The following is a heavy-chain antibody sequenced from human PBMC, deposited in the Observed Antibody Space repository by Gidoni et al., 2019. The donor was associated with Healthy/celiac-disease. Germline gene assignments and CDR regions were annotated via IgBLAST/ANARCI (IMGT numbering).Heavy chain of an antibody. D-gene: IGHD3-22*01. V-gene: IGHV3-48*02. J-gene: IGHJ4*02. CDR1: GFTFSSYS. CDR2: ISSSSSTI. CDR3: ARDPNYYDSSGYYFYYFDY. Sequence: EVQLVESGGGLVQPGGSLRLSCAASGFTFSSYSMNWVRQAPGKGLEWVSYISSSSSTIYYADSVKGRFTISRDNAKNSLYLQMNSLRDEDTAVYYCARDPNYYDSSGYYFYYFDYWGQGTLVTVSS.